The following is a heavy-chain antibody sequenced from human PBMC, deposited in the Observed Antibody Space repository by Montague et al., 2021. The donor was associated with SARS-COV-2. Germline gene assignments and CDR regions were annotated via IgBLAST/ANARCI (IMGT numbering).Heavy chain of an antibody. Sequence: SETLSLTCAVYGGSFSGYYWSWIRQPPGKGLEWIGEINHSGSANYNPSLKSRVTISVDTSNDQFSLKMNPVTAADTAVYFCARLYGSSFDYWGQGTLVTVSS. V-gene: IGHV4-34*01. CDR1: GGSFSGYY. J-gene: IGHJ4*02. CDR3: ARLYGSSFDY. D-gene: IGHD4-17*01. CDR2: INHSGSA.